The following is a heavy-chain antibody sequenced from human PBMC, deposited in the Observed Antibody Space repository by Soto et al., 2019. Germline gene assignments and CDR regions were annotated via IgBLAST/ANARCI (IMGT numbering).Heavy chain of an antibody. CDR3: ARRYGASFDY. D-gene: IGHD4-17*01. V-gene: IGHV4-59*01. J-gene: IGHJ4*02. Sequence: PSETLSLTFTVSGGSISSYYWSWIRQPPGKGLEWIGYIYYSGSTNYNPSLKSRVTISVDTSKNQFSLKLSSVTAADTAVYYCARRYGASFDYWGQGTLVTVS. CDR2: IYYSGST. CDR1: GGSISSYY.